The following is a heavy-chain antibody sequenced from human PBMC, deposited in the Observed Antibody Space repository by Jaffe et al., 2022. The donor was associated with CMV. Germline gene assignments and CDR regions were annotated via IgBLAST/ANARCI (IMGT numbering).Heavy chain of an antibody. V-gene: IGHV4-4*07. D-gene: IGHD6-13*01. J-gene: IGHJ4*02. CDR3: AREGQQLVRGYFDY. CDR2: IYTSGST. Sequence: QVQLQESGPGLVKPSETLSLTCTVSGGSISPYYWSWIRQPAGKGLEWIGRIYTSGSTNYNPSLKSRVTMSVDTSKNQFSLKLNSVTAADTAVYYCAREGQQLVRGYFDYWGQGTLVTVSS. CDR1: GGSISPYY.